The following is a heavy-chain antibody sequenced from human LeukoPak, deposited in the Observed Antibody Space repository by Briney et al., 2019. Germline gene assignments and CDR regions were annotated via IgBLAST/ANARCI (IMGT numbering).Heavy chain of an antibody. V-gene: IGHV4-59*01. CDR2: IYYSGST. CDR3: ARSAVGTTVDY. Sequence: SETLSLTCTASGGSISSYYWSWIRQPPGKGLEWIGHIYYSGSTNYNPSLKSRVTISVDTSKNQFSLKLSSVTAADTAVYYCARSAVGTTVDYWGQGTLVTVSS. J-gene: IGHJ4*02. D-gene: IGHD1-26*01. CDR1: GGSISSYY.